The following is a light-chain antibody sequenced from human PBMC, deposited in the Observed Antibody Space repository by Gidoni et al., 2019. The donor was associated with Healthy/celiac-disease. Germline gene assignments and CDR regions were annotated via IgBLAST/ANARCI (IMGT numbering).Light chain of an antibody. CDR1: QGISSY. J-gene: IGKJ4*01. Sequence: IQLTQSPSSLSASVGDRVTITCRASQGISSYLAWYQQKPGKAPKLLIYAASTLQSGVPSRFSGSGSGTDFTLTISSLQPEYFATYYCQQLNSYPPRLTFGGGTKVEIK. V-gene: IGKV1-9*01. CDR3: QQLNSYPPRLT. CDR2: AAS.